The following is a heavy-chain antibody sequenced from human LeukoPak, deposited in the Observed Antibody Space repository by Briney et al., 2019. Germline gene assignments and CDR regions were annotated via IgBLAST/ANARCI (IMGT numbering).Heavy chain of an antibody. CDR1: GYSFVFFG. CDR2: INSHNGDT. Sequence: ASVKVSCKASGYSFVFFGVSWVRQAPGQGLEWMGWINSHNGDTKYAERLQGRVFMTTDTSTSTSYMELRSLRSDDTAVYYCARAVSGSLYGDLDFWGQGTLVTVSS. V-gene: IGHV1-18*01. J-gene: IGHJ4*02. D-gene: IGHD1-26*01. CDR3: ARAVSGSLYGDLDF.